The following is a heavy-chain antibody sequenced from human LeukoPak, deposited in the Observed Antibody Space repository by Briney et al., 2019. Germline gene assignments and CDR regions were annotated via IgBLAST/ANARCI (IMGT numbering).Heavy chain of an antibody. CDR3: ALMVRGTTPGTNY. J-gene: IGHJ4*02. Sequence: SETLSLTCAVYGGSFSGYYWSWIRQPPGKGLEWIGEINHSGSTNYNPSLKSRVTISVDTSKNQFSLKLSSVTAADTAVYYCALMVRGTTPGTNYCSQGTLVT. CDR2: INHSGST. CDR1: GGSFSGYY. D-gene: IGHD3-10*01. V-gene: IGHV4-34*01.